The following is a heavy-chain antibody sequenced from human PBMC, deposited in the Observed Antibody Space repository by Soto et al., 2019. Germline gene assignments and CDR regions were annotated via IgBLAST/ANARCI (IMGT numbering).Heavy chain of an antibody. CDR2: IWYDGSHK. V-gene: IGHV3-33*01. Sequence: QVQLVESGGGVVQPGRSLRLSCAASGFTFNNYGMHWVRQAPGKGLEWVAVIWYDGSHKYNADSVKGRFTISRDNSKNTLYLQMNSLRGEDTAVYHCARGNWNYGYFDYWGQGTLVTVSS. D-gene: IGHD1-7*01. CDR1: GFTFNNYG. J-gene: IGHJ4*02. CDR3: ARGNWNYGYFDY.